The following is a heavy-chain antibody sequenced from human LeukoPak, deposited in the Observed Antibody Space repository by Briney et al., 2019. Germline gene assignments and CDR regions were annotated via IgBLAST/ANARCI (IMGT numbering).Heavy chain of an antibody. J-gene: IGHJ6*02. CDR2: IIPIFGTA. D-gene: IGHD3-10*01. CDR3: SACYGSGSYYGMDV. Sequence: AASVNVSCMASGGTFSSYAISWVRRAPGQGLEWMGGIIPIFGTANYAQKFQGRVTITADESTSTAYMELSSLRSEDTAVYYCSACYGSGSYYGMDVWGQGTTVTVSS. CDR1: GGTFSSYA. V-gene: IGHV1-69*01.